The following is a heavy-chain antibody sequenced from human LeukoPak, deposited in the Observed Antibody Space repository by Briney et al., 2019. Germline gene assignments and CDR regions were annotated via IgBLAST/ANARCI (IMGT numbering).Heavy chain of an antibody. CDR2: IKQDGSEK. CDR3: ARDILNAFDI. CDR1: GFTFSSYA. V-gene: IGHV3-7*01. J-gene: IGHJ3*02. Sequence: GGSLRLSCAASGFTFSSYAMHWVRQAPGKGLEWVANIKQDGSEKYYVDSVKGRFTISRDNAKNSLYLQMNSLRAEDTAVYYCARDILNAFDIWGQGTMVTVSS.